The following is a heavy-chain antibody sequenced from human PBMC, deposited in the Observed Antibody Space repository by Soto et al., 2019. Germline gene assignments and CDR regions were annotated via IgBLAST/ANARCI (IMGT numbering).Heavy chain of an antibody. J-gene: IGHJ4*02. V-gene: IGHV1-69*01. CDR1: GDTFSSYP. CDR2: ITPLLRTT. CDR3: ATTRRYCGSTSCSFEY. D-gene: IGHD2-2*01. Sequence: QVQLVQSGAEVRKPGSSVRVSCKTSGDTFSSYPITWVRQAPGQGLEWIGGITPLLRTTNYAQRFQGSVIVTADASTSTAYMELSSLRSEDTAVYYCATTRRYCGSTSCSFEYWGQGTLVTVSS.